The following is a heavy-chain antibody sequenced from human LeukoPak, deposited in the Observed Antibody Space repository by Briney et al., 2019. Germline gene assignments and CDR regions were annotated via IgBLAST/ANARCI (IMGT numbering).Heavy chain of an antibody. Sequence: ASVKVSCKASGYTFTSYDINWVRQATGQGLEWMGWMNPNSGGTNYAQKFQGRVTMTRDTSISTAYMELSRLRSDDTAVYYCARGLALDYWGQGTLVTVSS. D-gene: IGHD6-19*01. J-gene: IGHJ4*02. CDR2: MNPNSGGT. CDR1: GYTFTSYD. CDR3: ARGLALDY. V-gene: IGHV1-2*02.